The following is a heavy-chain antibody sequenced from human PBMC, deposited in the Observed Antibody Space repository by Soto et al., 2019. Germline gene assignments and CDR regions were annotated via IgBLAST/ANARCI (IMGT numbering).Heavy chain of an antibody. CDR3: ASSVYCSGGSSYECWFDP. CDR1: GFTFSSYS. J-gene: IGHJ5*02. D-gene: IGHD2-15*01. CDR2: ISSSSSYI. V-gene: IGHV3-21*01. Sequence: EVQLVESGGGLVKPGGSLRLSCAASGFTFSSYSMNWVRQAPGKGLEWVSSISSSSSYIYYADSVQGRFTISRDNAKNSLYLQRNSLIAEGTSVYYCASSVYCSGGSSYECWFDPWGQGTLVTVSS.